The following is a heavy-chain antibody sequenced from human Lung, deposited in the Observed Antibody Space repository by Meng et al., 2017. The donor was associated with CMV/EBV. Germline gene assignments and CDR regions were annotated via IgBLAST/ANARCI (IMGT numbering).Heavy chain of an antibody. CDR3: ARDNNWGPDY. CDR1: GYTFTAHY. CDR2: IHPHRGDT. V-gene: IGHV1-2*02. J-gene: IGHJ4*01. D-gene: IGHD7-27*01. Sequence: SVXVSCKASGYTFTAHYFHWVRQAPGQGLEWMGWIHPHRGDTNYAQQFQGRVTLTRDTSINTGYMELTRLTSDDTAVYYCARDNNWGPDYWGHGTLVTVSS.